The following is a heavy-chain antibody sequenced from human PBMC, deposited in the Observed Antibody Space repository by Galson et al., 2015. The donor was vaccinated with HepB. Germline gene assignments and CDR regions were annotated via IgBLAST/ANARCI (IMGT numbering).Heavy chain of an antibody. CDR3: ARDHPDIVVVVAAVPNDY. CDR1: GFTFSSYS. D-gene: IGHD2-15*01. J-gene: IGHJ4*02. Sequence: SLRLSCAASGFTFSSYSMNWVRQAPGKGLEWVSSISSSSSYIYYADSVKGRFTISRDNAKNSLYLQMNSLRAEDTAVYYCARDHPDIVVVVAAVPNDYWGQGTLVTVSS. V-gene: IGHV3-21*01. CDR2: ISSSSSYI.